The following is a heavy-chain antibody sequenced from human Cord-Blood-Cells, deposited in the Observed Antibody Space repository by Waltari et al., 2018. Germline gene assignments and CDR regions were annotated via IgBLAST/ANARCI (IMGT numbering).Heavy chain of an antibody. CDR1: GCSISSSSYY. V-gene: IGHV4-39*01. J-gene: IGHJ4*02. D-gene: IGHD3-3*01. Sequence: QLQLQESGPGLVKPSETLSLTCTVSGCSISSSSYYWGWIRQPPGKGLEWIGSIYYSGSTYYNPSLKSRVTISVDTSKNQFSLKLSSVTAADTAVYYCARSANDFWSGYYFDYWGQGTLVTVSS. CDR3: ARSANDFWSGYYFDY. CDR2: IYYSGST.